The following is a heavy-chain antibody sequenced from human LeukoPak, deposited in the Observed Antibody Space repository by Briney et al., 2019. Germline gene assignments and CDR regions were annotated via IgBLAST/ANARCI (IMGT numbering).Heavy chain of an antibody. Sequence: DPGGSLRLSCAASGFTFSSYDIHWVRQATGKGLEWVSAIGTAGDTYYPGSVKGRFTISRENAKNSLYLQMNSLRAGDTAAYYCARGVRTSGAFDIWGQGTMVTVSS. CDR3: ARGVRTSGAFDI. V-gene: IGHV3-13*04. J-gene: IGHJ3*02. CDR1: GFTFSSYD. CDR2: IGTAGDT.